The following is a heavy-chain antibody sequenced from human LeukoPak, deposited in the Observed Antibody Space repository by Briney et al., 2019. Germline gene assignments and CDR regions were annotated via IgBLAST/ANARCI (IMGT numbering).Heavy chain of an antibody. V-gene: IGHV4-38-2*01. CDR2: IYHSGST. CDR1: GFTFSSYW. J-gene: IGHJ4*02. Sequence: GSLRLSCAASGFTFSSYWMSWVRQAPGKGLEWIGSIYHSGSTYYNPSLKSRVTISIDTSKHQFSLKLSSVTAADTAVYYCARNVHDYGDPYFDYWGQGTLVTVSS. D-gene: IGHD4-17*01. CDR3: ARNVHDYGDPYFDY.